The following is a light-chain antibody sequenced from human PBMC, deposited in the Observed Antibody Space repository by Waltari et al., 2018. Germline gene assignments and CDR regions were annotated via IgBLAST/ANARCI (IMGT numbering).Light chain of an antibody. V-gene: IGLV2-14*01. CDR3: SSYTSSISLA. Sequence: QSALTQPASVSGSPGQSITISCTGTSSAVGRYNYVPWYQPHPGRAPKLLIYEVSNRPSGVSNRFSGSKSGNTASLTISGLQAEDEADYYCSSYTSSISLAFGGGTKLTVL. CDR1: SSAVGRYNY. CDR2: EVS. J-gene: IGLJ2*01.